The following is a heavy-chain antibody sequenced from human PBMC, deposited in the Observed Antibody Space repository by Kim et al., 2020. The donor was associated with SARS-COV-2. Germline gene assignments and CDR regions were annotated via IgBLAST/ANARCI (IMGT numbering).Heavy chain of an antibody. CDR2: ISGSGGST. CDR3: AKYSDLTYSSSWYNYYGMDV. CDR1: GFTFRSYA. V-gene: IGHV3-23*01. J-gene: IGHJ6*02. Sequence: GGSLRLSCAASGFTFRSYAMSWVRQAPGKGLEWVSAISGSGGSTYYADSVKGRFTISRDNSKNTLYLQMNSLRAEDTAVYYCAKYSDLTYSSSWYNYYGMDVWGQGTTVTVSS. D-gene: IGHD6-13*01.